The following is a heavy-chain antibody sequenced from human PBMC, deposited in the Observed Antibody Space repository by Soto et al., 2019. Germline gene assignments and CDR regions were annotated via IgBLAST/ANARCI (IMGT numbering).Heavy chain of an antibody. CDR3: ARYCSSTSCYVIAFDI. V-gene: IGHV1-3*01. D-gene: IGHD2-2*01. J-gene: IGHJ3*02. CDR1: GYTFTSYA. Sequence: ASVKVSCKASGYTFTSYAMHWVRQAPGQRLEWMGWINAGNGNTKYSQKFQGRVTITRDTSASTAYMELSSLRSEDTAVYYCARYCSSTSCYVIAFDIWGQGTMVTVSS. CDR2: INAGNGNT.